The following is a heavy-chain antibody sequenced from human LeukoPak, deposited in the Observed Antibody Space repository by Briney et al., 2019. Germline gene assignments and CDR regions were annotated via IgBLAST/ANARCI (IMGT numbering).Heavy chain of an antibody. D-gene: IGHD3-9*01. CDR1: GFTFSSYG. CDR3: AKEGRYYDILTGYYQYYMDV. Sequence: GGSLRLSCAASGFTFSSYGMHWVRQAPGKGLEGVAFIRYDGSNKYYADSVKGRFTISRDNSKNTLYLQMKSLRAEDTAVYYCAKEGRYYDILTGYYQYYMDVWGKGTTVTISS. V-gene: IGHV3-30*02. J-gene: IGHJ6*03. CDR2: IRYDGSNK.